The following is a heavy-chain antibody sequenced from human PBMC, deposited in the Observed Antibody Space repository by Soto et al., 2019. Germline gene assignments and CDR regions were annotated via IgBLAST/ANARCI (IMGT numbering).Heavy chain of an antibody. Sequence: VGSLRLSCAASGFFFSTYAMNWFRQAPVNGLEWVSAISSSGDSAYYAESVRGRFTISRDNSINTLYLQMRSLRPEDTAVYYCAHPRGYGVFDAVDIWGQGTMVTVSS. D-gene: IGHD4-17*01. CDR2: ISSSGDSA. CDR1: GFFFSTYA. J-gene: IGHJ3*02. V-gene: IGHV3-23*01. CDR3: AHPRGYGVFDAVDI.